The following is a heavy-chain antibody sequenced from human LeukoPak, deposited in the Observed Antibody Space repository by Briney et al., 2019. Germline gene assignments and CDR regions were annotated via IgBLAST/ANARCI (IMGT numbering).Heavy chain of an antibody. CDR1: GGSISSYY. D-gene: IGHD5-12*01. Sequence: PSETLSLTCTVSGGSISSYYWSWIRQPPGKGLEWIGYIYYSGSTNYNPSLKSRVTISVDTSKNQFSLKLSSVTAADTAVYYCARWGGVDIVGSDFRGFDYWGQGTLVTVSS. CDR3: ARWGGVDIVGSDFRGFDY. V-gene: IGHV4-59*01. J-gene: IGHJ4*02. CDR2: IYYSGST.